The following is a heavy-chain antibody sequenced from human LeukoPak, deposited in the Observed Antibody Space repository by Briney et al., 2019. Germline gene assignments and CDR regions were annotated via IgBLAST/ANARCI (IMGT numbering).Heavy chain of an antibody. CDR1: RFTFSSYS. D-gene: IGHD3-9*01. CDR3: AREVRDILTPDAFDI. Sequence: GGSLRLSCAPSRFTFSSYSMNWVRQAPGGGLEWVSSISSSSSYIYYAHSVKGRFTIYRDNAKISLYLQMNSLRAEDTAVYYCAREVRDILTPDAFDIWGQGTMVTVSS. CDR2: ISSSSSYI. V-gene: IGHV3-21*01. J-gene: IGHJ3*02.